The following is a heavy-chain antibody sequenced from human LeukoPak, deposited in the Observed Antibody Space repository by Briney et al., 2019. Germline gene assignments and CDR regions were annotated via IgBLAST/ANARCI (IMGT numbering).Heavy chain of an antibody. D-gene: IGHD2-2*01. CDR1: GGSISSSSYY. CDR3: ARLYWTGHFQLLFDY. V-gene: IGHV4-39*01. J-gene: IGHJ4*02. Sequence: SETLSLTCTLSGGSISSSSYYWGWIRQPPGKGLQWIGSIYYSGSTYYNPSLKSRVTISVDTSKNQFSLKLSSVTAADTAVYYCARLYWTGHFQLLFDYWGQGTLVTVSS. CDR2: IYYSGST.